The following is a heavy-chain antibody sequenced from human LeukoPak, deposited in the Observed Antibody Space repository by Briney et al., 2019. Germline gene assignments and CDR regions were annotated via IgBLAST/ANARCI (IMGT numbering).Heavy chain of an antibody. D-gene: IGHD3-22*01. V-gene: IGHV3-48*01. J-gene: IGHJ6*03. CDR3: ARDPGDSSGPYYYYYMDV. CDR1: GFTFSSYS. CDR2: ISSSSSTI. Sequence: AGGSLRLSCAASGFTFSSYSMNWVRQAPGKGLEWVSYISSSSSTIYYADSVKGRFTISRDNAKNSLYLQMNSLRAEDTAVYYCARDPGDSSGPYYYYYMDVWGKGTTVTVSS.